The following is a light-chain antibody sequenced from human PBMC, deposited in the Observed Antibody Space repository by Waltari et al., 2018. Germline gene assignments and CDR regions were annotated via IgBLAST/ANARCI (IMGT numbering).Light chain of an antibody. Sequence: IVLTQSPGTLSLSPGERAPLPCRASQSLTKRYLAWYQQKPGQAPRLLIYGASSRAAGIPDRFSGSGSGTDFTLTISRLEPDDFAVYYCQQYGSSIMYTFGQGTKLEIK. CDR1: QSLTKRY. CDR2: GAS. CDR3: QQYGSSIMYT. J-gene: IGKJ2*01. V-gene: IGKV3-20*01.